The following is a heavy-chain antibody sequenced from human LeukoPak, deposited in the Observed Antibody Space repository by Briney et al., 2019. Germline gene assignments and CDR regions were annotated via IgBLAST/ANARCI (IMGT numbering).Heavy chain of an antibody. D-gene: IGHD3-10*01. Sequence: GASVKVSCKASGYTFTSYGISWVRQAPGQGLEWMGWISAYNGNTNYAQKLQGRVTMTTDTSTSTAYMELRSLRSDDTAVYYCARDNDLLWFGGQYYFDYWGQGTLVTVPS. J-gene: IGHJ4*02. CDR1: GYTFTSYG. V-gene: IGHV1-18*01. CDR2: ISAYNGNT. CDR3: ARDNDLLWFGGQYYFDY.